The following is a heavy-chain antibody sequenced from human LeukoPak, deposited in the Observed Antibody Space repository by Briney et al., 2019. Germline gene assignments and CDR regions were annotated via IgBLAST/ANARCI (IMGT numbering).Heavy chain of an antibody. CDR1: GGFISSYY. Sequence: SETLSLTCTVSGGFISSYYWSWIRQPPGKGLEWIGSIYHSGSTYYNPSLKSRVTISVDTSKNQFSLKLSSVAAADTAVYYCAGGNGPFDYWGQGTLVTVSS. J-gene: IGHJ4*02. V-gene: IGHV4-59*04. CDR2: IYHSGST. CDR3: AGGNGPFDY. D-gene: IGHD4-23*01.